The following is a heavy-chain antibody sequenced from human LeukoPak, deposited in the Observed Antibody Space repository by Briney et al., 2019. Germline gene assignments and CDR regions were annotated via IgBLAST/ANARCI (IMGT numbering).Heavy chain of an antibody. CDR3: ARGRVSSSTWYSTYYYYFYMGV. CDR2: VDHTGST. J-gene: IGHJ6*03. CDR1: DDSITMYY. Sequence: PSETLSLTCSVSDDSITMYYWTWIRQPPGKGLEWIGYVDHTGSTNFNPSPNGRVSISRDTSKNLFSLRLRSVTAADTGVYFCARGRVSSSTWYSTYYYYFYMGVWGKGTTVTVSS. D-gene: IGHD4-11*01. V-gene: IGHV4-59*01.